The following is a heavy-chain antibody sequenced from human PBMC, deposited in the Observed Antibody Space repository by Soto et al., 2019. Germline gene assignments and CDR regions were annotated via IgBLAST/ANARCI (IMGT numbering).Heavy chain of an antibody. CDR1: GFTFSSYA. CDR3: AKHPCGGDCYYYFDY. Sequence: GGSLRPSCAASGFTFSSYAMSWVRQAPGKGLEWVSAISGSGGSTYYADSVKGRFTISRDNSKNTLYLQMNSLRAEDTAVYYCAKHPCGGDCYYYFDYWGQGTLVTVSS. V-gene: IGHV3-23*01. D-gene: IGHD2-21*02. J-gene: IGHJ4*02. CDR2: ISGSGGST.